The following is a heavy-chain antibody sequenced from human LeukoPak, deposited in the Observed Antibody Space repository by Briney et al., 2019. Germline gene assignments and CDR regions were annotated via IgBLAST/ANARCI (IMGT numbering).Heavy chain of an antibody. CDR2: IYPGDSDT. Sequence: GETLKISCKGSGYSFTSYWIGWVRQMPGKGLEWIGIIYPGDSDTRYSPSFQGQVTISADKSISTAYLQWSSLKASDTAMYYCARIYCSGGSCYPLYYYMDVWGKGTTVTVSS. V-gene: IGHV5-51*01. D-gene: IGHD2-15*01. CDR1: GYSFTSYW. J-gene: IGHJ6*03. CDR3: ARIYCSGGSCYPLYYYMDV.